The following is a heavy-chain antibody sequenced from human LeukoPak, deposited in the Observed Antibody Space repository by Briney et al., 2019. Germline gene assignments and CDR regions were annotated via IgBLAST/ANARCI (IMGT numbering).Heavy chain of an antibody. Sequence: GGSLRLSCAASGFSFSSYGMNWVRQAPGKGLEWVSYISDSGSTISYAESVKGRFSISRDNAKNSLYLQMNSLRAEDTAVYYCARDSYVVVPAIDAFDIWGQGTMVTVSS. D-gene: IGHD2-21*02. CDR3: ARDSYVVVPAIDAFDI. V-gene: IGHV3-48*03. CDR2: ISDSGSTI. CDR1: GFSFSSYG. J-gene: IGHJ3*02.